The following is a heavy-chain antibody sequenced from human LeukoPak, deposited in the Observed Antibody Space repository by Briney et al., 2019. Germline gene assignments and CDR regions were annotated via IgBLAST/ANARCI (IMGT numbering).Heavy chain of an antibody. Sequence: PGGSLRLSCVASGFTFSDFWMTWFRQAPGKGLEWVANIKQDGSVRYYVDSVKGRFTISRDNTKNSLYLEMNSLRAEDTADYYCVPLYAYFDYWGQGALVSVSS. V-gene: IGHV3-7*01. CDR3: VPLYAYFDY. CDR2: IKQDGSVR. J-gene: IGHJ4*02. D-gene: IGHD5/OR15-5a*01. CDR1: GFTFSDFW.